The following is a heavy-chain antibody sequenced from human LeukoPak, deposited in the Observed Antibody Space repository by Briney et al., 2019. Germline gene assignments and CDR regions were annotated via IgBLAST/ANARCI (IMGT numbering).Heavy chain of an antibody. J-gene: IGHJ4*02. CDR2: ISSSSSYI. D-gene: IGHD3-10*01. CDR3: ASELWFGELSPGY. Sequence: GGSLRLSCAASGFTFSSYSMNWVRQAPGKGLEWVSSISSSSSYIYYADSVKGRFTISRDNAKNSLYLQMNSPRVEDTAVYYCASELWFGELSPGYWGQGTLVTVSS. CDR1: GFTFSSYS. V-gene: IGHV3-21*01.